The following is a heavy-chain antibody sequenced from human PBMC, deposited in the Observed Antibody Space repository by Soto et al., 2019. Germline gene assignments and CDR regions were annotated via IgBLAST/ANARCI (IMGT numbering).Heavy chain of an antibody. D-gene: IGHD6-19*01. CDR2: VSHDGRNT. Sequence: VQLVESGGGVVQPGRSLRLSCAAYGFTFSDYAMHWVRQAPGKGLEWVAVVSHDGRNTHYADSVKGRFTISRDSSQNRVSLEMTSPRPEDTAVYYCAKGGRQWLVTSDFNYWGQGALVTVSS. J-gene: IGHJ4*02. V-gene: IGHV3-30*18. CDR3: AKGGRQWLVTSDFNY. CDR1: GFTFSDYA.